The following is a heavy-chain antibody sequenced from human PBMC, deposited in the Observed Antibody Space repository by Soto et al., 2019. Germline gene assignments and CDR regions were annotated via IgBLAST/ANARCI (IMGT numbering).Heavy chain of an antibody. D-gene: IGHD3-9*01. CDR2: IIPIFGTA. CDR1: AATISSYS. Sequence: KFSCNASAATISSYSISWVRQSPGQGLEWMGGIIPIFGTANYAQKFQGRVTIIADESTSTAYMELSSLRSEDTAVYYCARIDYDILAVYYRRHGMDVWGQGTTVTVSS. CDR3: ARIDYDILAVYYRRHGMDV. V-gene: IGHV1-69*01. J-gene: IGHJ6*02.